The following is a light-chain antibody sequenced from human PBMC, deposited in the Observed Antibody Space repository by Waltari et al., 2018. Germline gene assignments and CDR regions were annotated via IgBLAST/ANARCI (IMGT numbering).Light chain of an antibody. Sequence: DIQMTQSPSSLSASVGDRITITRRASQGIRSSLAWYQQKPGKAPKLLIYGASTLQSGVPSRFSGSGSGTDFTLTISSLQPEDFATYYCQKYNNAPPITFGQGTRLEIK. CDR1: QGIRSS. J-gene: IGKJ5*01. CDR3: QKYNNAPPIT. CDR2: GAS. V-gene: IGKV1-27*01.